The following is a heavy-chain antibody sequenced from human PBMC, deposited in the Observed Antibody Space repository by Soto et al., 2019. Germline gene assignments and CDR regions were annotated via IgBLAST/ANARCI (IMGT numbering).Heavy chain of an antibody. Sequence: EVQLLESGGGLVQPGGSLRLSCAASGFTFSSYAMSWVRQAPGKGLEWVSAISGSGGSTYYADSVKGRFTXSRDXSKXXXXXXXXXXXXXXXXXXXXXXDPHYCXXDCYPNWYFDLWGRGTLVTVSX. V-gene: IGHV3-23*01. D-gene: IGHD2-21*02. CDR1: GFTFSSYA. J-gene: IGHJ2*01. CDR3: XXDPHYCXXDCYPNWYFDL. CDR2: ISGSGGST.